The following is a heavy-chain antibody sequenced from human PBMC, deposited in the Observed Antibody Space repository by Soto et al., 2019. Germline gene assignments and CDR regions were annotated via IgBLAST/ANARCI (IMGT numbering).Heavy chain of an antibody. Sequence: GGALRVSCAASVFTFSDYYMTWIRQAPGKGLEWVSYISSSGSGIYYADSVKGRFTISRDNAKKSLYLQMSGLRAEDTAVFYCARAYSDAFDIWGQGTMVTVSS. CDR1: VFTFSDYY. D-gene: IGHD2-15*01. CDR3: ARAYSDAFDI. V-gene: IGHV3-11*01. J-gene: IGHJ3*02. CDR2: ISSSGSGI.